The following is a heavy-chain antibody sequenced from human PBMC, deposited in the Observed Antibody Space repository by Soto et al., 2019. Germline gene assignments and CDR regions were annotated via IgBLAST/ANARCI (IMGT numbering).Heavy chain of an antibody. CDR3: AKDRISSGYQGY. Sequence: PGGSLRLSCAASGFTFSSYAMSWVRRAPGKGLEWVSAISGSGGSTYYADSVKGRFTISRDNSKNTLYLQMNSLRAEDTAVYYCAKDRISSGYQGYWGQGTLVTVSS. V-gene: IGHV3-23*01. CDR2: ISGSGGST. J-gene: IGHJ4*02. D-gene: IGHD3-22*01. CDR1: GFTFSSYA.